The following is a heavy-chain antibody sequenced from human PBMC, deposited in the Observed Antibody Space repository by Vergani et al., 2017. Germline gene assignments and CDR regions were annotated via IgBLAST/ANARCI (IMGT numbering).Heavy chain of an antibody. CDR1: GLTVSSNY. J-gene: IGHJ6*02. Sequence: EVKLVESGGGLVQPGGSLRLSCAASGLTVSSNYMSWVRQAPGKGLEWVSVIYSGGSTYYADSVKGRFTISRHNSKNTLYLQMNSLGAEDTAVYYCARVRVVIFATTTYYYYYYVMDVWGQGTTVTVSS. D-gene: IGHD5-12*01. CDR3: ARVRVVIFATTTYYYYYYVMDV. V-gene: IGHV3-53*04. CDR2: IYSGGST.